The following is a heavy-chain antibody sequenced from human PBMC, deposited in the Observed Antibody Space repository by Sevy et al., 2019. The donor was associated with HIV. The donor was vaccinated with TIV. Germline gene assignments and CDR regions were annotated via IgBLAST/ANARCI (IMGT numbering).Heavy chain of an antibody. CDR1: GFTFSSYW. V-gene: IGHV3-74*01. J-gene: IGHJ6*02. D-gene: IGHD1-1*01. CDR2: INSDGSST. Sequence: GGSLRLSCAASGFTFSSYWMHWVRQAPGKGLVWVSRINSDGSSTSYADSVKGRFTISRDNAKNTLYRQMNSLRAEDTAVYYCARERQERRTNYYYGMDVWGQGTTVTVSS. CDR3: ARERQERRTNYYYGMDV.